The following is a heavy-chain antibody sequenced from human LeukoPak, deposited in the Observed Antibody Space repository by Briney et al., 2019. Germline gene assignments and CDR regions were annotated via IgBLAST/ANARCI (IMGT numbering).Heavy chain of an antibody. V-gene: IGHV3-48*04. CDR2: ISSSSSTI. CDR1: GFTFSSYS. D-gene: IGHD5-24*01. J-gene: IGHJ4*02. Sequence: GGSLRLSCAASGFTFSSYSMNWVRQAPGKGLEWVSYISSSSSTIYYADSVKGRFTISRDNAKNSLYLQMNSLRAEDTAVYYCARDPVEMATNEDYWGQGTLVTVSS. CDR3: ARDPVEMATNEDY.